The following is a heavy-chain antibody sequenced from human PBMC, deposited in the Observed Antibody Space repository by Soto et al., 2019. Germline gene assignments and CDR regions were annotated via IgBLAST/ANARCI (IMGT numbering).Heavy chain of an antibody. V-gene: IGHV3-7*03. Sequence: GSLRLSCAASGFTFSSYWMSWVRQAPGKGLEWVANIKQDGSEKYYVDSVKGRFTISRDNAKNSLYLQMNSLRAEETAVYYCARDKQWLVGLPRYGMAAWGQGPTVTXS. CDR3: ARDKQWLVGLPRYGMAA. J-gene: IGHJ6*02. D-gene: IGHD6-19*01. CDR1: GFTFSSYW. CDR2: IKQDGSEK.